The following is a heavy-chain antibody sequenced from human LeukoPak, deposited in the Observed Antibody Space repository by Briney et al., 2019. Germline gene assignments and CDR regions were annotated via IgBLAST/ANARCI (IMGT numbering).Heavy chain of an antibody. CDR3: ARGWDGSGWYGWFDP. J-gene: IGHJ5*02. CDR2: ISYDGSNK. V-gene: IGHV3-30*04. Sequence: PGRSLRLSCAASGFTFSSYAMHWVRQAPGKGLEWVAVISYDGSNKYYADSVKGRFTISRDNSKNTLYLQMNSPRAEDTAVYYCARGWDGSGWYGWFDPWGQGTLVTVSS. D-gene: IGHD6-19*01. CDR1: GFTFSSYA.